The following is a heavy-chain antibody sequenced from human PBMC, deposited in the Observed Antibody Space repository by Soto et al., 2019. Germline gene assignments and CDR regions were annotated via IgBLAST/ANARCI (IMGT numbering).Heavy chain of an antibody. J-gene: IGHJ6*02. V-gene: IGHV4-4*02. D-gene: IGHD7-27*01. CDR1: GGSISSSNW. CDR3: ARDGSNWGSGDYYYGMDV. Sequence: QVQLQESGPGLVKPSGTLSLTCAVSGGSISSSNWWSWVRQPPGKGLEWIGEIYHSGSTNYNPSLKSRVPISVDKSKNQFSLKLSSVTAADTAVYYCARDGSNWGSGDYYYGMDVWGQGTTVTVSS. CDR2: IYHSGST.